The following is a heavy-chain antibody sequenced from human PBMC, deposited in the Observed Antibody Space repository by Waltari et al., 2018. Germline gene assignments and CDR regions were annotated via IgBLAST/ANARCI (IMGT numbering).Heavy chain of an antibody. J-gene: IGHJ4*02. V-gene: IGHV3-66*02. CDR1: GFTGSSNP. CDR3: ARARDEETAMVYFDR. D-gene: IGHD5-18*01. CDR2: IYDAGST. Sequence: EVQLVESGGGLVHPGGSLRLSCAASGFTGSSNPMSWVRQAPGKGLEWISLIYDAGSTYYPDSVRGRFTISRDNSKNTVHLQMNSLRVEDTAIYYCARARDEETAMVYFDRWGQGTLVSVSS.